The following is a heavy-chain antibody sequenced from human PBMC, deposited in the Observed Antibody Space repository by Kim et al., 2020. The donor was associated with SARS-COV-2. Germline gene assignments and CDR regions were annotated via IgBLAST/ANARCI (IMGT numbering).Heavy chain of an antibody. Sequence: YADSVKGSFTIARDHSKTTRYLQMNSLGAEDTAVYYCARIVGATGFVRYWGQGTLVTVSS. J-gene: IGHJ4*02. CDR3: ARIVGATGFVRY. D-gene: IGHD1-26*01. V-gene: IGHV3-66*01.